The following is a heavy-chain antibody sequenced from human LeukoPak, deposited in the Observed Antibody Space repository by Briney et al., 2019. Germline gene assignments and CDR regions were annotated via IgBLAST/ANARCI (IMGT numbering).Heavy chain of an antibody. CDR1: GGSVSSGSYY. CDR2: IYTSGST. CDR3: ARSKWLRFARGTGYMDV. V-gene: IGHV4-61*02. Sequence: NPSETLSLTCTVSGGSVSSGSYYWSWIRQPAGKGLEWIGRIYTSGSTNYNPSLKSRVTISVDTSKNQFSLKLSSVTAADTAVYYCARSKWLRFARGTGYMDVWGKGTTVTISS. J-gene: IGHJ6*03. D-gene: IGHD5-12*01.